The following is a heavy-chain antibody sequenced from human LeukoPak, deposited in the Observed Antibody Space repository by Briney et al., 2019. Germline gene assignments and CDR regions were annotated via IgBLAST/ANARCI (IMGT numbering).Heavy chain of an antibody. Sequence: SVKVSCKASGFTFTSSAVQWVRQARGQRLEWIGWIVVGSGNTNYAQKFQERVTITRDMSTSTAYMELSSLRSEDTAVYYCAAVGRRGPRYYGSGALHAFDIWGQGTMVTVSS. CDR1: GFTFTSSA. J-gene: IGHJ3*02. D-gene: IGHD3-10*01. CDR3: AAVGRRGPRYYGSGALHAFDI. V-gene: IGHV1-58*01. CDR2: IVVGSGNT.